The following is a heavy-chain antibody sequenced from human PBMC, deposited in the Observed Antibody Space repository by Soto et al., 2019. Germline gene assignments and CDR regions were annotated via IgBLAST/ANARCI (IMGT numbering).Heavy chain of an antibody. CDR3: ARPVGSCSGGSCRRLRYNWFDP. J-gene: IGHJ5*02. CDR2: INHSGST. D-gene: IGHD2-15*01. CDR1: GGSFSGYY. Sequence: QVQLQQWGAGLLKPSETLSLTCAVYGGSFSGYYWSWIRQPPGKGLEWIGEINHSGSTNYNPSLTSRVTISVDTSKNQFSLKLSSVTAADTAVYYCARPVGSCSGGSCRRLRYNWFDPWGQGTLVTVSS. V-gene: IGHV4-34*01.